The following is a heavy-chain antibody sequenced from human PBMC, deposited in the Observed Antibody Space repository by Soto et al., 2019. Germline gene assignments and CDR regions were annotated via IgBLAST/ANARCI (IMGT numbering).Heavy chain of an antibody. V-gene: IGHV1-46*01. D-gene: IGHD6-19*01. CDR2: INPSGGST. Sequence: QVQLVQSGAEVKKPGASVKVSCKASGYTFTNYYIHWVRQAPGQGLEWMGMINPSGGSTSYTRRYQGTVTLTRDTSTSTVYTELTSLRSEDTAVYYCARESQSSGWSWFDYWGQGTLVTVSS. CDR1: GYTFTNYY. CDR3: ARESQSSGWSWFDY. J-gene: IGHJ4*02.